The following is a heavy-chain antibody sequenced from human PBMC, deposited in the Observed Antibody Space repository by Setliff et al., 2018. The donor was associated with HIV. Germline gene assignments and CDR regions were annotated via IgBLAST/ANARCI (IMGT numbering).Heavy chain of an antibody. V-gene: IGHV4-59*08. D-gene: IGHD5-18*01. J-gene: IGHJ3*02. CDR3: ARASTASAMVQDVPAI. CDR2: IYYSGST. Sequence: PSETLSLTCTVSGGSISSYYWSWIRQPPGKGLEWIGYIYYSGSTNYNPSLKSRVTISVDTSKNQFSLKLSSVTAADTAVYYCARASTASAMVQDVPAIWGQGTMVTVSS. CDR1: GGSISSYY.